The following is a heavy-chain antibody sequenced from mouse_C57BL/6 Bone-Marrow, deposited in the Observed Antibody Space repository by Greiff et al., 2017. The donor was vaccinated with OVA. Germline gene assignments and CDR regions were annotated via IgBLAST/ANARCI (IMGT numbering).Heavy chain of an antibody. CDR1: GYTFTSYW. V-gene: IGHV1-64*01. CDR3: ARDYSNYWYFDV. CDR2: IHPNSGST. J-gene: IGHJ1*03. Sequence: VQLQQPGAELVQPGASVKLSCKASGYTFTSYWMHWVKQRPGQGLEWIGMIHPNSGSTNYNEKFKSKATLTVDKSSSTAYMQLSSLTSEDSAVYYCARDYSNYWYFDVWGTGTTVTVSS. D-gene: IGHD2-5*01.